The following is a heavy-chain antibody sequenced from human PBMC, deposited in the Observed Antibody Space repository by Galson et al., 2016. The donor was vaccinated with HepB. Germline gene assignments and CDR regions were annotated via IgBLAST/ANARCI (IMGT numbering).Heavy chain of an antibody. J-gene: IGHJ4*02. V-gene: IGHV1-3*01. CDR3: ARSQSSSWYFQGVY. D-gene: IGHD6-13*01. CDR1: GYTFTNFA. Sequence: SVKVSCKASGYTFTNFAMHWVRQAPGQRLEWMGGINAGNGNTKYSQNLQGRVTITRDTAARTGYMELSSLRSEDTAVYYCARSQSSSWYFQGVYWGQGTLVTVYS. CDR2: INAGNGNT.